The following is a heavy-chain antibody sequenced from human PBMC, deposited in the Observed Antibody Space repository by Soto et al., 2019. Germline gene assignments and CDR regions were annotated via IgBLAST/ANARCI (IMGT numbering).Heavy chain of an antibody. CDR3: ARETAVKYYFDY. V-gene: IGHV3-30-3*01. J-gene: IGHJ4*02. CDR1: GFTFSSYA. CDR2: ISYDGSNK. D-gene: IGHD4-4*01. Sequence: GGSLRLSCAASGFTFSSYAMHWVRQAPGKGLEWVAVISYDGSNKYYADSVKGRFTISRDNSKNTLYLQMNSLRAEDTAVYYCARETAVKYYFDYWGQGTLVTVYS.